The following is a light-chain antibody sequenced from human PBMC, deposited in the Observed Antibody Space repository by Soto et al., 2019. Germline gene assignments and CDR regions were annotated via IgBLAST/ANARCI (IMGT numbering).Light chain of an antibody. CDR3: QKYNSALWT. CDR1: QGISKY. CDR2: AAS. V-gene: IGKV1-27*01. Sequence: DMQMTQSPSSLSASVGDRVTITCRASQGISKYLAWYQQKPGKVPKLLIYAASTLQSGVPSRFSGSGSGTDFTLTISSLQPEDVATYYCQKYNSALWTFGQGTKVEIK. J-gene: IGKJ1*01.